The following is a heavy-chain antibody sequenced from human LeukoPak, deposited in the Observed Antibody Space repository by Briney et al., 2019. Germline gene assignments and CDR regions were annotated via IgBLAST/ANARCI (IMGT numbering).Heavy chain of an antibody. V-gene: IGHV3-53*04. CDR3: AISSSGDNGYYYGMDV. J-gene: IGHJ6*02. D-gene: IGHD3-3*01. Sequence: PGGSLRLSCAASGFTVSSNYMSWVRQAPGKGLEWVSLIYSDGSTYYADSVKGRFSISRHNSKNTLYLRMNSLRAEDTAVYYCAISSSGDNGYYYGMDVWGQGTTVTVSS. CDR2: IYSDGST. CDR1: GFTVSSNY.